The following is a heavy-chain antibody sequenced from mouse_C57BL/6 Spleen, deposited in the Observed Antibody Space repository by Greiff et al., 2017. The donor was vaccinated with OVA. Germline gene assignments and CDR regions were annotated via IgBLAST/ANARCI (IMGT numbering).Heavy chain of an antibody. D-gene: IGHD3-3*01. CDR1: GFTFSSYA. Sequence: EVMLVESGGGLVKPGGSLKLSCAASGFTFSSYAMSWVRQTPEKRLEWVAIISDGGSYTYYPDNVKGRFTISRDNAKNNLYLQMSHLKSEDTAMYYCARDEGLGSNWYFDVWGTGTTVTVSA. CDR2: ISDGGSYT. V-gene: IGHV5-4*01. J-gene: IGHJ1*03. CDR3: ARDEGLGSNWYFDV.